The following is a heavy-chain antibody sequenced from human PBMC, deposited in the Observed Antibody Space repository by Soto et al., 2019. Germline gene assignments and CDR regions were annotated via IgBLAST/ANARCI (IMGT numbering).Heavy chain of an antibody. V-gene: IGHV1-18*04. J-gene: IGHJ6*02. CDR1: GYTFTNYG. D-gene: IGHD1-26*01. Sequence: AAVKVSCKASGYTFTNYGISWVRQAPGQGLEWMGWITGYNANTNYPQKLQGRVTMTTDTATSTAYMELRSLRAEDAAVYYCARESSGGEPPHGMDVWGQGTTVTVYS. CDR2: ITGYNANT. CDR3: ARESSGGEPPHGMDV.